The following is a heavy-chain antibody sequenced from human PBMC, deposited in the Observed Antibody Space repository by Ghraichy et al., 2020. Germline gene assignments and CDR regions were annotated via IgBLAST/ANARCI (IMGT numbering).Heavy chain of an antibody. V-gene: IGHV3-11*04. J-gene: IGHJ4*02. D-gene: IGHD1-1*01. Sequence: GGSLRLSCAASGFTFSDSYMTWIRQAPGKGLEWISFISSTSNTIHYADYVEGRFTISRDNAKNSLYLQMNSLRVEDTAVDYCARGRNDYWGQGTLVTVSS. CDR2: ISSTSNTI. CDR1: GFTFSDSY. CDR3: ARGRNDY.